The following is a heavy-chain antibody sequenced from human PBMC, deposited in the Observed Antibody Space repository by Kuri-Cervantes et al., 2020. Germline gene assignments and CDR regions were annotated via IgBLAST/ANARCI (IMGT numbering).Heavy chain of an antibody. V-gene: IGHV1-18*01. J-gene: IGHJ4*02. CDR1: GYIFTSYG. CDR2: ISAYNGNT. Sequence: ASVKVSCKASGYIFTSYGITWVRQAPGQGLEWMGWISAYNGNTNYAQKLQGRVTMTTDTSTSTAYMELRSLRSDDTAVYYCAREGYYDSSGYLDYWGQGTLVTVSS. CDR3: AREGYYDSSGYLDY. D-gene: IGHD3-22*01.